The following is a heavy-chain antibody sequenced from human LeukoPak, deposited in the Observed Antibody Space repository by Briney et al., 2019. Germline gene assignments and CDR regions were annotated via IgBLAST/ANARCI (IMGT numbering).Heavy chain of an antibody. J-gene: IGHJ5*02. CDR2: ISYDGSNK. V-gene: IGHV3-30-3*01. D-gene: IGHD1-1*01. CDR3: ARDTHSTGTSP. Sequence: PGGSLRLSCAVSGFTFSSYALHWVRPAPGKGLGGVAVISYDGSNKYYADSVKGRFTISRDNSKNTLYLQMNSLRAEDTAVYYCARDTHSTGTSPWGQGTLVTVSS. CDR1: GFTFSSYA.